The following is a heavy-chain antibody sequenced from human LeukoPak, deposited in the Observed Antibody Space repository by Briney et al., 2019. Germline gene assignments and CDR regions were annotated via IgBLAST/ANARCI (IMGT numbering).Heavy chain of an antibody. D-gene: IGHD3-16*02. Sequence: GGSLRLSCAASGFTFSSYSMQWVRQAPGEGLEWVAVTSFDGGVKFYADSVKGRFTISRDNSQNTLFLQMNSLRIEDTAVYYCARGEDDYVWGSYRFDYWGQGTLVTVSS. CDR3: ARGEDDYVWGSYRFDY. J-gene: IGHJ4*02. CDR2: TSFDGGVK. V-gene: IGHV3-30*04. CDR1: GFTFSSYS.